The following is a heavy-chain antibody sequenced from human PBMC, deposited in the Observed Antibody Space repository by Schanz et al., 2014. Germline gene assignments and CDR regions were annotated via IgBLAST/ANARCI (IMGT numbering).Heavy chain of an antibody. J-gene: IGHJ3*02. CDR1: GFTFTNYA. CDR3: ATGRFGELSAFDI. D-gene: IGHD3-10*01. V-gene: IGHV3-23*01. Sequence: DVQLLESGGGLVQPGGSLRLSCAASGFTFTNYAMSWVRQAPGKGLEWVSLISDSGDTAYYADSVKGRFTISRDNFKNALYLQMNSVRAEDTAVYYCATGRFGELSAFDIWGQGTMVTVSS. CDR2: ISDSGDTA.